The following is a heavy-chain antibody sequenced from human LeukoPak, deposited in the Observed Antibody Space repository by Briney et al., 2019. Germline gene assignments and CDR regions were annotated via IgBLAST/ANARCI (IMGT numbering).Heavy chain of an antibody. J-gene: IGHJ6*03. CDR3: GYCSSTSCYWGPGYYMDV. CDR2: ISGSGGST. D-gene: IGHD2-2*01. CDR1: GFTFSSYG. Sequence: GGTLRLSCAASGFTFSSYGMSWVRQAPGKGLEWVSAISGSGGSTYYADSVKGRFTISRDNSKNTLYLQMNSLRAEGTAVYYCGYCSSTSCYWGPGYYMDVWGKGTTVTISS. V-gene: IGHV3-23*01.